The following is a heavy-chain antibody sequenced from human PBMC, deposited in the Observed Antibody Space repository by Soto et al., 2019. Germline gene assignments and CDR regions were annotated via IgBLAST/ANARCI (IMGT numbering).Heavy chain of an antibody. D-gene: IGHD1-26*01. Sequence: GGSLRLSCAISGFSVSSNCLSGVRQSPGRGLEWVSVHYSGGSTYYADSVQGRFTISRDKSNNTLYLQMRRVRAEDTAVYFCARHRHPRGTVGATSPLDPWGQGTQVTVSS. J-gene: IGHJ5*02. V-gene: IGHV3-53*01. CDR2: HYSGGST. CDR1: GFSVSSNC. CDR3: ARHRHPRGTVGATSPLDP.